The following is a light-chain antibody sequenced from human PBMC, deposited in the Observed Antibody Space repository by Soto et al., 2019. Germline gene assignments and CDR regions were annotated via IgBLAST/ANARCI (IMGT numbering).Light chain of an antibody. J-gene: IGLJ1*01. CDR2: EVV. V-gene: IGLV2-8*01. CDR1: KNDIGVYDF. CDR3: KSYAGSNTYA. Sequence: QSVLTQPPSASGSPGQSVTISCTGTKNDIGVYDFVSWYQHHPGKAPRLIIYEVVQRPSGVPDRFSGSKSGNTASPTVSGLQAADEADYFCKSYAGSNTYAFGSGTKVTVL.